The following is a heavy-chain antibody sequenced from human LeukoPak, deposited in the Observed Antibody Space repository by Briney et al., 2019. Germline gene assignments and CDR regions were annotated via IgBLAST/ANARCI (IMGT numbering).Heavy chain of an antibody. CDR2: ISSSSSTI. J-gene: IGHJ3*02. CDR1: GFTFSSYS. V-gene: IGHV3-48*04. D-gene: IGHD6-13*01. Sequence: GGSLRLSCAASGFTFSSYSMNWVRQAPGKGLEWVSYISSSSSTIYYADSVKGRFTISRDNAKNSLYLRMNSLRAEDTAVYYCAREAGNLDAFDIWGQGTMVTVSS. CDR3: AREAGNLDAFDI.